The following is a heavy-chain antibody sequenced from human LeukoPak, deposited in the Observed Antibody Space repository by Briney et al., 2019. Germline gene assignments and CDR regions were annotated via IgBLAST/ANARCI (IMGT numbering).Heavy chain of an antibody. CDR1: GGSISSSSYY. V-gene: IGHV4-39*01. Sequence: SETLSLTCTVSGGSISSSSYYWGWIRQPPGKGLEWIGSIYYSGSTYYNPSLKSRVTISVDTSKNQFSLKLSSVTAADTAVYYCARGPGYYYMDVWGKGTTVTISS. J-gene: IGHJ6*03. CDR3: ARGPGYYYMDV. CDR2: IYYSGST.